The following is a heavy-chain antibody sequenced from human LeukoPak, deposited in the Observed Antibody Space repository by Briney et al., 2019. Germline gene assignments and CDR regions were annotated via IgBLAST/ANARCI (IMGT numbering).Heavy chain of an antibody. J-gene: IGHJ4*02. CDR1: GFTFSSYS. V-gene: IGHV3-21*01. CDR2: ISSSSSYI. Sequence: GGSLRLSCATSGFTFSSYSINWVRQAPGKGLEWVSSISSSSSYIYYADSVKGRFTISRDNAENSLYLQMNSLRAEDTAVYYCARDLRDSSSPNWGQGTLVTVSS. CDR3: ARDLRDSSSPN. D-gene: IGHD6-6*01.